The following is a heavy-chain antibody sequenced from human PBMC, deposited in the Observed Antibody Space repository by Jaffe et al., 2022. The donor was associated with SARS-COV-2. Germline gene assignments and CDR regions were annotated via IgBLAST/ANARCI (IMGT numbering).Heavy chain of an antibody. CDR3: ARVRYYDILTGYRSPFDY. Sequence: QVQLQESGPGLVKPSQTLSLTCTVSGGSISSGGYYWSWIRQHPGKGLEWIGYIYYSGSTYYNPSLKSRVTISVDTSKNQFSLKLSSVTAADTAVYYCARVRYYDILTGYRSPFDYWGQGTLVTVSS. CDR2: IYYSGST. V-gene: IGHV4-31*03. CDR1: GGSISSGGYY. D-gene: IGHD3-9*01. J-gene: IGHJ4*02.